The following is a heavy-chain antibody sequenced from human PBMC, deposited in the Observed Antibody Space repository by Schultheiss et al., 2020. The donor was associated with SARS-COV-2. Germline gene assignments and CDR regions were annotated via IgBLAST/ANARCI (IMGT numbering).Heavy chain of an antibody. CDR2: IYSGGST. CDR3: ALEGSSSWYGPEGYYFDY. Sequence: GGSLRLSCAASGFTFSDYYMSWVRQAPGKGLEWVSVIYSGGSTYYADSVKGRFTISRHNSKNTLYLQMNSLRAEDTAVYYCALEGSSSWYGPEGYYFDYWGQGTLVTVSS. D-gene: IGHD6-13*01. CDR1: GFTFSDYY. V-gene: IGHV3-53*01. J-gene: IGHJ4*02.